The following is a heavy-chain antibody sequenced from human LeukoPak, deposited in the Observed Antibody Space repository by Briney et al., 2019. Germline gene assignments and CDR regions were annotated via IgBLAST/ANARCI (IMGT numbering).Heavy chain of an antibody. Sequence: TSETLSLTCAVSGDSFSSHYWTWIRQSPGTGLEWIGYISHIGRTNYNPSLKSRVTISINTSKNQFSLKLRSVTAADTAVYYCARDLVTVTKGFDIWGQGTMVSVSS. J-gene: IGHJ3*02. CDR1: GDSFSSHY. D-gene: IGHD4-17*01. CDR3: ARDLVTVTKGFDI. CDR2: ISHIGRT. V-gene: IGHV4-59*11.